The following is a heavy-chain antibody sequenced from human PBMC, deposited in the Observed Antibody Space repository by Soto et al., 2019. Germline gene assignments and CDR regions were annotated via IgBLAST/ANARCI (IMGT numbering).Heavy chain of an antibody. CDR2: IQHSGIT. CDR1: GGSLSGHY. D-gene: IGHD3-16*01. CDR3: ARLGADPRRGVTEKRGFGFEI. J-gene: IGHJ3*02. Sequence: QVQLQQCGAGLLKPSETLSLTCAVFGGSLSGHYWNWIRQSPGKGLEWIGEIQHSGITKYNPPIMSGGSMLVDTSKERVCLRLRTVTAADTAVDYCARLGADPRRGVTEKRGFGFEIWGPGTLVGVSS. V-gene: IGHV4-34*01.